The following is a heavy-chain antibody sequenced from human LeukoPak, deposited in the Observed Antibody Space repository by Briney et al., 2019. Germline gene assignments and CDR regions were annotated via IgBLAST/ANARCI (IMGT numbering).Heavy chain of an antibody. J-gene: IGHJ6*03. CDR2: IYTSGST. Sequence: SETLSLTCAVSGGSISSYYWTWIRQPAGKGLEWVGRIYTSGSTWFNPSLKSRLTMSIDTSRNQFSLRLSSVTAADTAVYYCARGGNYDPAQYHFYTYMDVWGKGTTVTVSS. CDR3: ARGGNYDPAQYHFYTYMDV. V-gene: IGHV4-4*07. D-gene: IGHD1-26*01. CDR1: GGSISSYY.